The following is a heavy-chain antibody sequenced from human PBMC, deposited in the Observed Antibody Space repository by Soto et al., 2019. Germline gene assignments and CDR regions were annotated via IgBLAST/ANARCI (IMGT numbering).Heavy chain of an antibody. CDR2: ITQSGHAT. Sequence: QVQLVESGGDLVQPGGSLRLSCAASGFTFSDYSMSWIRQTPGKGLEWVSYITQSGHATQYADSVRGRFTISRDNNKNSLYLQMNSLRVEDTGVYYCARAIRGYGAYGGYLGQGALVTVSS. CDR1: GFTFSDYS. J-gene: IGHJ4*02. V-gene: IGHV3-11*04. CDR3: ARAIRGYGAYGGY. D-gene: IGHD5-12*01.